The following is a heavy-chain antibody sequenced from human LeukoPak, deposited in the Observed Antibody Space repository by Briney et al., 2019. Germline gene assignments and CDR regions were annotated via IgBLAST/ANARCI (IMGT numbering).Heavy chain of an antibody. J-gene: IGHJ4*02. CDR1: VNTFSTYD. CDR2: IDTAGDT. D-gene: IGHD2/OR15-2a*01. CDR3: ARGMGSTTPAIFAY. V-gene: IGHV3-13*01. Sequence: GGSLRVSSAAPVNTFSTYDMCWVRQATGEGLEWVSGIDTAGDTYYPGSVKGRFTISRENAKNSLYLQMNILRPGDTAVYYCARGMGSTTPAIFAYWGQGILVTVSS.